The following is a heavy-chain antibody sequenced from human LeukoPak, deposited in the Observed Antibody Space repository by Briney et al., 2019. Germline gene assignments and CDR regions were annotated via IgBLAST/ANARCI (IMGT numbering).Heavy chain of an antibody. D-gene: IGHD4-17*01. CDR3: AREVYGDYYYYYYYGMDV. J-gene: IGHJ6*02. CDR2: IYSGGST. V-gene: IGHV3-53*01. CDR1: GFTVSSNY. Sequence: PGGSLRLSCAASGFTVSSNYMSWVRQAPGKGLEWVSVIYSGGSTYYADSVKGRFTISRDNSKNTLYLQMNSLRAEDTAVYYCAREVYGDYYYYYYYGMDVWGQGTTVTVSS.